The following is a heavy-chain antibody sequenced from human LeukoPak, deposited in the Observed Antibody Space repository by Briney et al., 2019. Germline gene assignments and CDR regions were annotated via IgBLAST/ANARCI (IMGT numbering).Heavy chain of an antibody. D-gene: IGHD5-12*01. J-gene: IGHJ4*02. CDR3: ARGPVYSGYVDY. Sequence: SETLSLTCTVSGGSISSYYWSWIRQPAGKGLEWIGRIYTSGSTNYNPSLKSRVTMSVDTSKNQFPLKLSSVTAADTAVHYCARGPVYSGYVDYWGQGTLVTVSS. CDR2: IYTSGST. V-gene: IGHV4-4*07. CDR1: GGSISSYY.